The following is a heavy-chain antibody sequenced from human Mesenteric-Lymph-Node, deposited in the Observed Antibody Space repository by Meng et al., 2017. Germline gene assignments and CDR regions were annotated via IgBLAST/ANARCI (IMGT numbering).Heavy chain of an antibody. Sequence: YLRFSCADSGFTLTRCGVHWVRQAPGKGLEWLGRIKTKSDGTTEYAASVKDRFTISRDDSKHTVDLQMNSLKTEDTAVYYCTAESSHYGSGWYIFFGYWGQGTLVTVSS. D-gene: IGHD6-19*01. CDR2: IKTKSDGTT. CDR1: GFTLTRCG. V-gene: IGHV3-15*01. CDR3: TAESSHYGSGWYIFFGY. J-gene: IGHJ4*02.